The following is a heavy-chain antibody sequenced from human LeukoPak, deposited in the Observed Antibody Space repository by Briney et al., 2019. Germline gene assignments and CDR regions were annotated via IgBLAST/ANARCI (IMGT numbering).Heavy chain of an antibody. CDR2: ISGSGDTT. D-gene: IGHD2-15*01. Sequence: GGSLRLCCAASGCTFSSYAMNWGRQAAGKVQEWVSAISGSGDTTYYADSVKGRFTVSRDNSKNTLYLQMNSLRVEDTAVYYCAKDRTDRGYWGQGTLVTVSS. CDR3: AKDRTDRGY. CDR1: GCTFSSYA. J-gene: IGHJ4*02. V-gene: IGHV3-23*01.